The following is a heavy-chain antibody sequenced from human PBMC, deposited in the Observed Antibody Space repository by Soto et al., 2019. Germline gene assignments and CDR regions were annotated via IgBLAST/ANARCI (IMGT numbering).Heavy chain of an antibody. J-gene: IGHJ4*02. Sequence: QVQLQESGPGLVKPSQTLSLTCTVSGGSISSGGYYWSWIRQHPGKGLEWIGYIYYSGSTYYNPSLKRRVTISVDTSKNQFSLKLSSVTAADTAVYYCATHGYYDSSGYSVDYWGQGTLVTVSS. D-gene: IGHD3-22*01. CDR1: GGSISSGGYY. CDR2: IYYSGST. V-gene: IGHV4-31*03. CDR3: ATHGYYDSSGYSVDY.